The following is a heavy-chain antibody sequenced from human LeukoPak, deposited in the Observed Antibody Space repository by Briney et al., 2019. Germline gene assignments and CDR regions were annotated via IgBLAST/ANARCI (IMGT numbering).Heavy chain of an antibody. V-gene: IGHV4-34*01. Sequence: SETLSLTCAVYGGSFSGYYWSWIRQPPGKGLEWIGEINHSGSTNYNPSLKSRVTISVDTSKNQFSLKLSSVTAADTAVYYCAKSADFWSGCNYWGQGTLVTVSS. CDR2: INHSGST. D-gene: IGHD3-3*01. CDR3: AKSADFWSGCNY. J-gene: IGHJ4*02. CDR1: GGSFSGYY.